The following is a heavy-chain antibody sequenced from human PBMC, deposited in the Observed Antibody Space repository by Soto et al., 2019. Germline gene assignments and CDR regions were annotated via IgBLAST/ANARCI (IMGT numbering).Heavy chain of an antibody. CDR3: ARGGYIDPSRHFDV. J-gene: IGHJ3*01. CDR1: GDTVSRYT. V-gene: IGHV1-69*01. Sequence: QVRLVQSGTEMKKPGSSVKVSCKASGDTVSRYTFNWVRQAPGQGLEWMGGIVPNFGTPNYAPTFQDRVAITADESTNTAYMEINGLTSEDTAIYYCARGGYIDPSRHFDVWGQGTLVTVSS. CDR2: IVPNFGTP. D-gene: IGHD5-18*01.